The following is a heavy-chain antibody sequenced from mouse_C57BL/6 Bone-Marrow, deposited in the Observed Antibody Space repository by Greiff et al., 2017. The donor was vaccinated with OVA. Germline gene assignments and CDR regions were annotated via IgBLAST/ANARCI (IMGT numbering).Heavy chain of an antibody. V-gene: IGHV5-4*01. CDR2: ISDGGSYT. CDR1: GFTFSSYA. CDR3: ARDGRRGYAMDY. Sequence: EVMLVDSGGGLVKPGGSLKLSCAASGFTFSSYAMSWVRQTPEKRLEWVATISDGGSYTYYPDNVKGRFTISRDNAKNNLYLQMSHLKSEDTAMYYCARDGRRGYAMDYWGQGTSVTVSS. J-gene: IGHJ4*01.